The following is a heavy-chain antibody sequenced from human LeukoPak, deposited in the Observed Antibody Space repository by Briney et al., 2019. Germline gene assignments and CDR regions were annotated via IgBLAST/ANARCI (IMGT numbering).Heavy chain of an antibody. Sequence: GGSLRLSCAASGFTFSSYAMSWVRQAPGKGLEWVSAISGSGGSTYYADSVKGRFTISRDNSKNTRYLQMNSLRAEDTAMYYCARSTLPGRSGRTEFFQHWGQGTLVTVSS. CDR1: GFTFSSYA. D-gene: IGHD6-19*01. CDR2: ISGSGGST. J-gene: IGHJ1*01. CDR3: ARSTLPGRSGRTEFFQH. V-gene: IGHV3-23*01.